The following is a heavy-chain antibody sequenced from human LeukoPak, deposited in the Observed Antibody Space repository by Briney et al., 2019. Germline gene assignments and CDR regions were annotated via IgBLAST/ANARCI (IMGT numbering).Heavy chain of an antibody. Sequence: GGSLRLSCEASGFMFSRYSMNWVRQAPGKGLEWVSYISSSTSSIMYYADSVKGRFTISRDNARNSLYLQMNSLRAEDTAVYYCARSHFGSYPFDPWSQGALVTVSS. CDR1: GFMFSRYS. D-gene: IGHD1-26*01. J-gene: IGHJ5*02. CDR2: ISSSTSSIM. CDR3: ARSHFGSYPFDP. V-gene: IGHV3-48*04.